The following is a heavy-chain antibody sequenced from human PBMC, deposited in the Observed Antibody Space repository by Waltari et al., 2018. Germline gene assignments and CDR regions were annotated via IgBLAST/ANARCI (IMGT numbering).Heavy chain of an antibody. Sequence: QVQLVESGGGVVQPGRSLRLSCAASGFTFSSYAMHWVRQAPGKGLEWVAVISYDGSNKYYADSVKGRFTISRDNSKNTLYLQMNSLRAEDTAVYYCARMSGYSGYGRDYWGQGTLVIVSS. CDR1: GFTFSSYA. CDR2: ISYDGSNK. J-gene: IGHJ4*02. D-gene: IGHD5-12*01. CDR3: ARMSGYSGYGRDY. V-gene: IGHV3-30-3*01.